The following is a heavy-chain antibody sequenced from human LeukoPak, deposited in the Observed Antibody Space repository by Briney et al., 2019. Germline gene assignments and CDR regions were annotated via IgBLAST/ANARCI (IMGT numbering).Heavy chain of an antibody. CDR3: ARGPNSNWSGLDF. Sequence: GGSLRLSCTASGFSFSGHWMHWARQLPGKGLVWVSRISPTGSTTSYADSVKGRFTVSRDNAKSTLYLQVNNLRAEDTAVYYCARGPNSNWSGLDFWGQGTLLTVSS. CDR1: GFSFSGHW. V-gene: IGHV3-74*01. CDR2: ISPTGSTT. J-gene: IGHJ4*02. D-gene: IGHD6-6*01.